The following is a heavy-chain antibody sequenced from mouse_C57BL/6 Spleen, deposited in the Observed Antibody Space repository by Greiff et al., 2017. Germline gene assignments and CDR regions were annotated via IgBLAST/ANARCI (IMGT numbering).Heavy chain of an antibody. CDR3: ARNGGTMSTAKAMDY. D-gene: IGHD2-4*01. CDR1: GFSLTSYA. V-gene: IGHV2-9-1*01. J-gene: IGHJ4*01. CDR2: IWTGGGT. Sequence: AKLVESGPGLVAPSQSLSITCTVSGFSLTSYAISWVRQPPGKGLEWLGVIWTGGGTNYNSALKSRLSISKDNSKSQVFLKMNSLQTDDTARYYCARNGGTMSTAKAMDYWGQGTSVTVSS.